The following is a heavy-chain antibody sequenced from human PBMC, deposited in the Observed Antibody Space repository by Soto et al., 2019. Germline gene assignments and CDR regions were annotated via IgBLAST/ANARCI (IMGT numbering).Heavy chain of an antibody. V-gene: IGHV3-48*01. CDR3: ARDWGMAGDKGRYYYGMDV. J-gene: IGHJ6*02. CDR2: ISSSSSTI. D-gene: IGHD2-8*01. CDR1: GFTFSSYS. Sequence: EVQLVESGGGLVQPGGSLRLSCAASGFTFSSYSMNWVRQAPGKGLEWVSYISSSSSTIYYADSVKGRFTISRDNAKNXLXXQMNSLKAEDTAVDYCARDWGMAGDKGRYYYGMDVWGQGTTVTVSS.